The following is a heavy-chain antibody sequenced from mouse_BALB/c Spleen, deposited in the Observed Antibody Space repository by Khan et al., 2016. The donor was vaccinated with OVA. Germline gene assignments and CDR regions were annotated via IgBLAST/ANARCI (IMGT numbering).Heavy chain of an antibody. CDR1: GFTFSRFG. Sequence: EVELVESGGGLVQPGGSRKLSCAVSGFTFSRFGMHWVRQAPEKGLEWVAYISSGSSSIYYAKTFKGRITNSRDNPKNPLFLQMTSLRSEDTAMYYSAQDSNFDYWGQGTPLTVSS. V-gene: IGHV5-17*02. J-gene: IGHJ2*01. CDR3: AQDSNFDY. CDR2: ISSGSSSI.